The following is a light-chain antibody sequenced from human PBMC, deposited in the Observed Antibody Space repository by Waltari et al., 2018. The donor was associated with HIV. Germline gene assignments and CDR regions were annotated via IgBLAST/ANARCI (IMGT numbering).Light chain of an antibody. CDR2: DNN. CDR3: GTWDSSLSAWV. CDR1: SSNIANNY. J-gene: IGLJ3*02. Sequence: QSVLTQPPSVSAAPGQKVTISCSGSSSNIANNYVSWYQQLPGTAPKLLSYDNNKRPSGIPDRSSGSKSGTSATLGITGLQTGDEADYYCGTWDSSLSAWVFGGGTKLTVL. V-gene: IGLV1-51*01.